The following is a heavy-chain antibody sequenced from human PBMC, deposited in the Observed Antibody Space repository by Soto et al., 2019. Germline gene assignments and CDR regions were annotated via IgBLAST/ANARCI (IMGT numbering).Heavy chain of an antibody. CDR1: GGSFSGYY. J-gene: IGHJ4*02. V-gene: IGHV4-34*01. CDR2: INHGGST. Sequence: ETLSLTCAVYGGSFSGYYWSWIRQPPGKGLEWIGEINHGGSTNYNPSLKSRVTMSLDTSKNQFSLKLTSVTAADTSVYYCARGPEYYYGGSGYVDYWGRGTLVTVSS. D-gene: IGHD3-22*01. CDR3: ARGPEYYYGGSGYVDY.